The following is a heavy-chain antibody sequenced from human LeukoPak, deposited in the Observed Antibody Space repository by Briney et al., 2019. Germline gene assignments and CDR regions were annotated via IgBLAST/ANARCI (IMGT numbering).Heavy chain of an antibody. CDR3: AGDFADTITVTGDVYYMDV. V-gene: IGHV4-30-4*08. Sequence: SETLSLTCTVSGGSISSGDYYWSWTRQPPGKGLEWIGYIYDSETTYYNPSLKSRVTISIDTSKNQFSLKLNSVTAADTAVYYCAGDFADTITVTGDVYYMDVWGKGTTVTVS. J-gene: IGHJ6*03. CDR1: GGSISSGDYY. D-gene: IGHD5-24*01. CDR2: IYDSETT.